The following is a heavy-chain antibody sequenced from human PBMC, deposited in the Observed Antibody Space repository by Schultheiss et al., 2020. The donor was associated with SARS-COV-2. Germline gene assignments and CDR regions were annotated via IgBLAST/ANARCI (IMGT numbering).Heavy chain of an antibody. CDR2: INHSGST. Sequence: SETLSLTCAVYGGSFSGYYWCWIRQPPGKGLEWIGEINHSGSTNYNPSLKSRVTISVDTSKNQFSLKLSSVTAADTAVYYCARTYYDFWSGYYIPSGMDVWGQGTTVTVSS. CDR3: ARTYYDFWSGYYIPSGMDV. D-gene: IGHD3-3*01. V-gene: IGHV4-34*01. CDR1: GGSFSGYY. J-gene: IGHJ6*02.